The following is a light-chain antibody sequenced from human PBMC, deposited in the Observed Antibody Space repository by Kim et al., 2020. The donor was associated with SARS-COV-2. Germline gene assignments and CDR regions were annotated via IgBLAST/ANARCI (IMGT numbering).Light chain of an antibody. CDR1: QRVSSN. J-gene: IGKJ4*01. CDR2: DAS. Sequence: LSPDGRATLSCRPAQRVSSNLAWYQQKPGQAPRLLIYDASNRATGSPARFSGSGSGTDFTLTISSLEPEDFAVYYCQQRSNWPLTFGRGTKVDIK. CDR3: QQRSNWPLT. V-gene: IGKV3-11*01.